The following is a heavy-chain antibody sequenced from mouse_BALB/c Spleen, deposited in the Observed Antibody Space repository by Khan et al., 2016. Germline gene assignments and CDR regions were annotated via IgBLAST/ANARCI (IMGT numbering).Heavy chain of an antibody. J-gene: IGHJ1*01. CDR1: GYSITSDYA. D-gene: IGHD1-2*01. CDR2: IRYSGST. V-gene: IGHV3-2*02. CDR3: TRSPTATRYFDV. Sequence: EVQLVESGPGLVKPSQSLSLTCTVTGYSITSDYAWNWIRQFPGNKLEWMGYIRYSGSTTYNPSLKSRISITRDTSKNQFFLQLYSVTTEDTATYYCTRSPTATRYFDVWGAGTTVTVSS.